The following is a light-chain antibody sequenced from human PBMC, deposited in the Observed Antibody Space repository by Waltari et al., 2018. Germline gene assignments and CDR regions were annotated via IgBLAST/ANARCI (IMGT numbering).Light chain of an antibody. V-gene: IGKV3-11*01. J-gene: IGKJ4*01. Sequence: EIVLTQSPATLSLSPGERATLSCRAIQSISSSLAWYQQKVGQAPRLLIYDASNRATGIPVRFSGSGSGTDFTLTISSLEPEDFAVYYCQQRSDWPLTFGGGTKVEIK. CDR3: QQRSDWPLT. CDR2: DAS. CDR1: QSISSS.